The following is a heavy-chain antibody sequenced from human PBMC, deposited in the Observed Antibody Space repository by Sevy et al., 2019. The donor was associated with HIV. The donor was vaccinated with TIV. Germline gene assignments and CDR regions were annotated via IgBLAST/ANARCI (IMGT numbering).Heavy chain of an antibody. J-gene: IGHJ3*02. V-gene: IGHV3-48*02. CDR1: GFTFSSYS. D-gene: IGHD3-22*01. CDR3: ARGRITMTYDDAFDI. Sequence: GGSLRLSCAASGFTFSSYSMNWVRQAPGKGLEWVSYISSSSSTIYYADSVKGRFTISRDNAKNSLYLQMNSLRDEDTAVYYCARGRITMTYDDAFDIWGQGTMVTVSS. CDR2: ISSSSSTI.